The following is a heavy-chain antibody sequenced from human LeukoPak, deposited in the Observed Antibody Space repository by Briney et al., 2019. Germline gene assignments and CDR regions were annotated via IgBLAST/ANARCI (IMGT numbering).Heavy chain of an antibody. CDR1: GGSISGYY. J-gene: IGHJ4*02. CDR3: ARYLPYSSGWARYFDY. D-gene: IGHD6-19*01. Sequence: SETLSLTCTVSGGSISGYYWSWIRQPPGKGLEWIGYIHYSGSTDFNPSLKSRVTISEDTSKNQFSLKLSSVTAADTAVYYCARYLPYSSGWARYFDYWGQGTLVTVSS. V-gene: IGHV4-59*08. CDR2: IHYSGST.